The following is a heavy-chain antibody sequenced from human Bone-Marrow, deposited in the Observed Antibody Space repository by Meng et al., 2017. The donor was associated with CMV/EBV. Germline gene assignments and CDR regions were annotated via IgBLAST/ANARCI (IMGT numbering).Heavy chain of an antibody. CDR3: ARDTLNFNY. D-gene: IGHD3-16*01. V-gene: IGHV3-48*04. Sequence: GESLKISCAASGFTFSSYGMHWVRQAPGKGLEWVSYISSSGSTIYYADSVKGRFTISRDNAKNSLYLQMNSLRAEDTAVYYCARDTLNFNYWGQGTLVTVSS. CDR1: GFTFSSYG. CDR2: ISSSGSTI. J-gene: IGHJ4*02.